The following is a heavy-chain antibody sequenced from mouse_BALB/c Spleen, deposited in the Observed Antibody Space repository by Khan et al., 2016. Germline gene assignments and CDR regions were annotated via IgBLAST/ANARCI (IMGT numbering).Heavy chain of an antibody. J-gene: IGHJ4*01. CDR1: GFTFSDYY. V-gene: IGHV5-4*02. CDR2: ISDGGDHT. Sequence: EVQLVESGGGLVKPGGSLKLSCAASGFTFSDYYMYWVRQTPEKRLEGVATISDGGDHTYYPDSVKGRFTISRDNAKNNLYLQMSSLKSEDTAMYYCARDWPYAMDYWGQGTSVTVSS. CDR3: ARDWPYAMDY.